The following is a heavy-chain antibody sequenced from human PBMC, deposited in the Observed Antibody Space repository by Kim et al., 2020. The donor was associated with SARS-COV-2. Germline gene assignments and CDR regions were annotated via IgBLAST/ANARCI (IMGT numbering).Heavy chain of an antibody. CDR1: GFTFSTTP. CDR3: AKGVINSGFDY. CDR2: ISWDGTRT. Sequence: GGSLRLSCVASGFTFSTTPMGWVRQAPGKGLEWVSRISWDGTRTYSADSVKGRVTMSSDKSKKMLYLHMNSLRVEDTAVYYCAKGVINSGFDYWGQGTQGTVSS. D-gene: IGHD1-26*01. J-gene: IGHJ4*02. V-gene: IGHV3-23*01.